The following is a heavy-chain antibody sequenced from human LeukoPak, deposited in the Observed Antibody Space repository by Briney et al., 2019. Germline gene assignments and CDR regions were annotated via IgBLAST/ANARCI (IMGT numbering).Heavy chain of an antibody. J-gene: IGHJ5*02. V-gene: IGHV4-61*01. D-gene: IGHD3-16*02. CDR1: GGSISSGSYY. Sequence: SQTLSLTCTVSGGSISSGSYYWSWIRQPPGKGLEWIGYIYYSGSTNYNPSLKSRVTISVDTSKNQFSLKLSSVTAADTAVYYCARVARLGELSSYNWFDPWGQGTLVTVSS. CDR3: ARVARLGELSSYNWFDP. CDR2: IYYSGST.